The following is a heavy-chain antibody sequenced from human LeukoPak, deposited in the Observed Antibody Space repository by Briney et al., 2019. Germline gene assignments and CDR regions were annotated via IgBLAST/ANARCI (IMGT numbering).Heavy chain of an antibody. Sequence: SVTLSLTCTVSGGSISSYYWSWIRQPPGKGLEWIGYIYYSGSTNYNPSLKSRVTISVDTSKNQFSLKLSSVTAADSAVYYCASALDSSGYYYYFDYWGQGTLVTVSS. CDR1: GGSISSYY. D-gene: IGHD3-22*01. J-gene: IGHJ4*02. CDR2: IYYSGST. V-gene: IGHV4-59*01. CDR3: ASALDSSGYYYYFDY.